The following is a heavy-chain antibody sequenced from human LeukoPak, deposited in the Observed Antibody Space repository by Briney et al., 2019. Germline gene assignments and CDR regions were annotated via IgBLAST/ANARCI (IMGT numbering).Heavy chain of an antibody. CDR3: AKDKTVSSYYFYYYMDV. CDR1: GFNFSSYG. CDR2: IQNDGSNK. J-gene: IGHJ6*03. V-gene: IGHV3-30*02. D-gene: IGHD4-17*01. Sequence: GGSLRLSCAASGFNFSSYGMHWVRQAPGKGLEWVAFIQNDGSNKYYADSVKGRFTISRDNSKKTLYLQTNSLRPEDTAVYYCAKDKTVSSYYFYYYMDVWGKGTTVTVAS.